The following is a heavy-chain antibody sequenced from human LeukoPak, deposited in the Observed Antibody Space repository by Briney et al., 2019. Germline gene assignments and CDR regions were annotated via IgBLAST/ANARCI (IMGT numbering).Heavy chain of an antibody. CDR3: ARVSSDCSSTSCYVYDAFDI. D-gene: IGHD2-2*01. J-gene: IGHJ3*02. Sequence: ASVKVSCKASGYTFTSYYMHWVRQAPGRGLEWMGIINPSCGSTSYAQKFQGRVTMTRDTSTSTVYMELSSLRSEDTAVYYCARVSSDCSSTSCYVYDAFDIWGQGTMVTVSS. V-gene: IGHV1-46*01. CDR1: GYTFTSYY. CDR2: INPSCGST.